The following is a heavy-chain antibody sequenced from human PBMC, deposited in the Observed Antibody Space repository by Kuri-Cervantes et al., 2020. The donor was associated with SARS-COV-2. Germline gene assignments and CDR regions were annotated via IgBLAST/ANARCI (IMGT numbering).Heavy chain of an antibody. Sequence: SGPTLVKPTQTLTLTCSISGFSLNTRGMSVSWFRRPPGKALEWLARIEWNDDKYYSTSLKTKLSVSKDTSGNQVALTLTNMDPLDSATYYCARMPGLAGSYSYDYWGQGTLVTVSS. CDR2: IEWNDDK. J-gene: IGHJ4*02. CDR1: GFSLNTRGMS. CDR3: ARMPGLAGSYSYDY. D-gene: IGHD1-26*01. V-gene: IGHV2-70*12.